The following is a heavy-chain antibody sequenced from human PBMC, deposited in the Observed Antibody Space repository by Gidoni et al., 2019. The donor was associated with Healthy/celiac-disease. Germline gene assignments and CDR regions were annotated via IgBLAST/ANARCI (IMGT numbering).Heavy chain of an antibody. V-gene: IGHV3-74*01. D-gene: IGHD3-3*01. CDR2: INSDGSST. CDR3: ARAEDDFWSELTMGWYFDL. J-gene: IGHJ2*01. Sequence: EVQLVESGGGLVQPGGSLRLSCAASGFTFSSYWMHWVRQAPGKGLVWVSRINSDGSSTSDADSVKGRFTISRDNAKNTLYLQMNSLRAEDTAVYYCARAEDDFWSELTMGWYFDLWGRGTLVTVSS. CDR1: GFTFSSYW.